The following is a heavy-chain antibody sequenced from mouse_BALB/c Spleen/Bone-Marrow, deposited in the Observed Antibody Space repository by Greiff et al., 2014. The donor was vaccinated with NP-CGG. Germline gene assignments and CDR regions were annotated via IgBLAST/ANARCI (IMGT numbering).Heavy chain of an antibody. V-gene: IGHV1S81*02. CDR2: INPSNGGP. Sequence: VQLQQSGAELVKPGASVKLSCKASGYTSTNYYMYWVKQRPGQGLEWIGEINPSNGGPNFNEKFKSKATLTVDKSSSTAYMQLSSLTSEDSAVYYCTRARPGGFAYWGQGTLVTVSA. D-gene: IGHD4-1*01. CDR3: TRARPGGFAY. J-gene: IGHJ3*01. CDR1: GYTSTNYY.